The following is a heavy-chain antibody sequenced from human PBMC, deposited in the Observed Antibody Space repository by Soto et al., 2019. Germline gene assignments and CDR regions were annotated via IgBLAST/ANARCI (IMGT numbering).Heavy chain of an antibody. D-gene: IGHD3-10*01. CDR2: IYYSGST. V-gene: IGHV4-39*01. CDR3: ASDVLLWFGESHLNWFDT. CDR1: GGSISSSSYY. Sequence: SETLSLTCTVSGGSISSSSYYWGWIRQPPGKGLEWIGSIYYSGSTYYNPSLKSRVTISVDTSKNQFSLKLSSVTAADTAVYYCASDVLLWFGESHLNWFDTWGQGTLVTVSS. J-gene: IGHJ5*02.